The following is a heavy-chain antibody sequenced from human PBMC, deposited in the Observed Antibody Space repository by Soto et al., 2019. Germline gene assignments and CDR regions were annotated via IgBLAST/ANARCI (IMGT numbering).Heavy chain of an antibody. CDR2: ISSSSSYI. J-gene: IGHJ2*01. CDR3: GRGAYGDYHYWYFDL. D-gene: IGHD4-17*01. V-gene: IGHV3-21*01. CDR1: GFTFSSYS. Sequence: EVQLVESGGGLVKPGGSLRLSCAASGFTFSSYSMNWVRQAPGKGLEWVSSISSSSSYIYYADSVKGRFTISRDNAKNSLYLQMNSLRAEDTAVYYCGRGAYGDYHYWYFDLWGRGTLVAVSS.